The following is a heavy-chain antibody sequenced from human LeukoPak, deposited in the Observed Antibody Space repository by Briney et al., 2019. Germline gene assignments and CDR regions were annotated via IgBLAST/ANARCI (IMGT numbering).Heavy chain of an antibody. D-gene: IGHD5/OR15-5a*01. CDR2: IIPIFGTA. CDR1: GGTFSSYA. CDR3: ARGPRKSTISSPYFDY. J-gene: IGHJ4*02. V-gene: IGHV1-69*01. Sequence: SVKVSCKASGGTFSSYAISWVRQAPGQGLEWMGGIIPIFGTANYAQKFQGRVTITADESTSTAYMELSSLRSEDTAVYYRARGPRKSTISSPYFDYWGQGTLVTVSS.